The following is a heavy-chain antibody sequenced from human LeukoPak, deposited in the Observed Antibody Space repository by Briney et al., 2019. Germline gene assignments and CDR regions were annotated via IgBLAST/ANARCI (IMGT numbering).Heavy chain of an antibody. CDR3: ARRNPQYDYVWEMDY. D-gene: IGHD3-16*01. Sequence: ETLCLTCTVSGGSISGYYWSWIRQPPGKGLEWIGYIYYSGSTNYNPSLKSRVTISVDTSKNQFSLKLSSVTAADTAVYYCARRNPQYDYVWEMDYWGQGTLDPVSS. J-gene: IGHJ4*02. CDR1: GGSISGYY. CDR2: IYYSGST. V-gene: IGHV4-59*01.